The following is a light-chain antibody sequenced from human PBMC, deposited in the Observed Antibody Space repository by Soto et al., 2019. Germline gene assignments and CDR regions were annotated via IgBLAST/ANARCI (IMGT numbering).Light chain of an antibody. V-gene: IGLV1-47*01. CDR1: SSNIGSNY. CDR2: RNN. Sequence: QSVLTQPPSASGTPGQRVTISCSGSSSNIGSNYVYWYQQLPGTAPKLLIYRNNQRPSGVPDRFSGSKSGTSASLAISGLRSEDEADYYCAAWDDSPSVPFGGGTKLTVL. J-gene: IGLJ2*01. CDR3: AAWDDSPSVP.